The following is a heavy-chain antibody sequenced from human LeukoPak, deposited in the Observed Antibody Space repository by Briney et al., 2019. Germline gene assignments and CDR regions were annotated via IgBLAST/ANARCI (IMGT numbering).Heavy chain of an antibody. Sequence: ASVKVSCKASGYTFTGYYMHWVRQAPGQGLEWMGWINPNSGGTNYAQKLQGRVTMTTDTSTSTAYMELRSLRSDDTAVYYCARGPLQAAAGTRAYYYYGMDVWGKGTTVTVSS. D-gene: IGHD6-13*01. CDR2: INPNSGGT. CDR3: ARGPLQAAAGTRAYYYYGMDV. V-gene: IGHV1-2*02. CDR1: GYTFTGYY. J-gene: IGHJ6*04.